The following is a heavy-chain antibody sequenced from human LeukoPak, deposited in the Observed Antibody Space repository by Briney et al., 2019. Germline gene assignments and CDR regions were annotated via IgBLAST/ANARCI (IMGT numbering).Heavy chain of an antibody. V-gene: IGHV3-23*01. CDR3: AKDLTVVVTALGFDY. Sequence: GGSLRLSCAASGFTFSSYAMSWVRQAPGKGLEWVSAISGSGGSTYHADSVKGRFTISRDNSKNTLYLQMNSLRAEDTAVYYCAKDLTVVVTALGFDYWGQGTLVTVSS. D-gene: IGHD2-21*02. CDR2: ISGSGGST. CDR1: GFTFSSYA. J-gene: IGHJ4*02.